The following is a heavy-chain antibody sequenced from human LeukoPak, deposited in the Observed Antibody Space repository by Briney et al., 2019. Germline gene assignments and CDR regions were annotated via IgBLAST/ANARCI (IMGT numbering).Heavy chain of an antibody. Sequence: PSQTLSLTCTVSGGSISSGGYYWSWIRQPAGKGLEWIGRIYTSGSTNYNPSLKSRVTISVDTSKNQFSLKLSSVTAADAAVYYCARGIAARPFDYWGQGTLVTVSS. D-gene: IGHD6-6*01. CDR2: IYTSGST. V-gene: IGHV4-61*02. CDR3: ARGIAARPFDY. CDR1: GGSISSGGYY. J-gene: IGHJ4*02.